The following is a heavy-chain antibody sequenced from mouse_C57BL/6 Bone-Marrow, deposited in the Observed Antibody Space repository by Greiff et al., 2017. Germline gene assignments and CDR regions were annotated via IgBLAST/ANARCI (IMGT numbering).Heavy chain of an antibody. Sequence: QVQLKQSGAELARPGASVKLSCKASGYTFTSYGISWVKQRTGQGLEWIGEIYPRSGNTYYNEKFKGKATLTADKSSSTAYMELRSLTSEDSAVYFCASTAQATRADYWGQGTTLIVSS. CDR1: GYTFTSYG. CDR3: ASTAQATRADY. J-gene: IGHJ2*01. CDR2: IYPRSGNT. V-gene: IGHV1-81*01. D-gene: IGHD3-2*02.